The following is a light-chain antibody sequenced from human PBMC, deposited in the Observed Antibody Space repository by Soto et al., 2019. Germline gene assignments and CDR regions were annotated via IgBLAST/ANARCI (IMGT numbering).Light chain of an antibody. CDR1: QSVSSY. Sequence: EIVITQSPATLSVSPGARATLSCRASQSVSSYLAWYQQKPGQAPRLLIYDASNRATGIPARFSGSGSGTDFTLTISSLEPEDFAVYYGQQRSNWPSITFGQGTRRENK. CDR3: QQRSNWPSIT. V-gene: IGKV3-11*01. CDR2: DAS. J-gene: IGKJ5*01.